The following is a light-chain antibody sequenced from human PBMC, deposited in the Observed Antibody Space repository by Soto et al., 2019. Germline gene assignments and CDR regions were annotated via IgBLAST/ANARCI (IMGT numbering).Light chain of an antibody. CDR1: SSDVGSHNY. V-gene: IGLV2-23*02. CDR2: EVN. CDR3: CSSGGSPTYV. J-gene: IGLJ1*01. Sequence: QSALTQPASVSGSPGQSITISCTGTSSDVGSHNYVSWYQQHPGKAPKLIIFEVNKRPSGVSNRFSGSKSGNTASLTISGLKVEDEADYYCCSSGGSPTYVFGTGTKLTVL.